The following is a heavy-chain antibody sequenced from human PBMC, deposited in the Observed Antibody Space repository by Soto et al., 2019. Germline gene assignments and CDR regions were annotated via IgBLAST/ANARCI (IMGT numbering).Heavy chain of an antibody. CDR2: IIPIFGTA. J-gene: IGHJ4*02. Sequence: ASVKVSCKASGGTFSSYAISWVRQAPGQGLEWMGGIIPIFGTANYAQKFQGRVTITADKSTGTAYMELSSLRSEDTAVYYCASGKAATVPLYYFDYWGQGTLVTVS. D-gene: IGHD2-15*01. CDR3: ASGKAATVPLYYFDY. CDR1: GGTFSSYA. V-gene: IGHV1-69*06.